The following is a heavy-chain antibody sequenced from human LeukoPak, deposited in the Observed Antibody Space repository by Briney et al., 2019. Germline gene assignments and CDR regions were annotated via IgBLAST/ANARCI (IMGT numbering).Heavy chain of an antibody. D-gene: IGHD5-24*01. J-gene: IGHJ4*02. CDR3: ARDYKYAFDN. V-gene: IGHV3-48*01. CDR2: IGIDSGNT. Sequence: PGGSLRLSCAVSGITLSNYGMNWVRQAPGKGLEWISCIGIDSGNTNYADSVKGRFTISGDKAKNSLYLQMNSLRVEDTAVYYCARDYKYAFDNWGQGTLVTVSS. CDR1: GITLSNYG.